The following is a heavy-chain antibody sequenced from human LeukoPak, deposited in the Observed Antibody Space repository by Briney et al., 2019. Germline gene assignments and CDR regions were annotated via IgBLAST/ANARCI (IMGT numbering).Heavy chain of an antibody. Sequence: SQTLSLTCAISGDSVSSNSAAWNWIRQSPSRGLEWLGRTYYRSKWYNDYAVSVKSRITIDPDTSKNQFSLQLNSVAPEDTAVYYCARDQEYQLLYSHWFDPWGQGTLVTVSS. V-gene: IGHV6-1*01. CDR2: TYYRSKWYN. J-gene: IGHJ5*02. CDR1: GDSVSSNSAA. D-gene: IGHD2-2*02. CDR3: ARDQEYQLLYSHWFDP.